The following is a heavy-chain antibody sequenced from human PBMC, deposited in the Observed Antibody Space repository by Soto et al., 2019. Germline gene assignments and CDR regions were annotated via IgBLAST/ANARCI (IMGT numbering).Heavy chain of an antibody. CDR3: ARETNDYGDYRRDAFDF. CDR1: GYTFTHYG. Sequence: ASVKVSCKASGYTFTHYGITWFRQAPGQGLEWMGWISPYNGNTNYAQKLQGRLTMTTDTSTSTAYMEVRSLRSDDTAVYYCARETNDYGDYRRDAFDFWGQGTMVTVSS. V-gene: IGHV1-18*04. CDR2: ISPYNGNT. D-gene: IGHD4-17*01. J-gene: IGHJ3*01.